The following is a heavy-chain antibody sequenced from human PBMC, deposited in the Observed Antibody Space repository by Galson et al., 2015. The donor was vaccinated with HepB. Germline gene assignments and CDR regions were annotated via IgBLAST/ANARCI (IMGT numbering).Heavy chain of an antibody. D-gene: IGHD2-2*02. CDR1: GYTFTSYG. Sequence: SVKVSCKASGYTFTSYGISWVRQAPGQGLEWMGWISAYNGNTNYAQKLQGRVTMTTDTSTSTAHMELSSLRSEDTAVYYCARGRVVVPAAIRYYYYMDVWGKGTTVTVSS. CDR3: ARGRVVVPAAIRYYYYMDV. J-gene: IGHJ6*03. V-gene: IGHV1-18*01. CDR2: ISAYNGNT.